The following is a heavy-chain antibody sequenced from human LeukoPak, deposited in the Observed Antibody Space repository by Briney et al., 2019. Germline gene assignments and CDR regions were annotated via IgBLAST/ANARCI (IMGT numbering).Heavy chain of an antibody. CDR2: IYYSGST. D-gene: IGHD3-3*01. CDR3: ARDLQPYDFWSGPHSGWFDP. Sequence: SETLSLTCTVSGGSISSSSYYWGWIRQPPGKGLEWIGYIYYSGSTNYNPSLKSRVTISVDTSKNQFSLKLSSVTAADTAVYYCARDLQPYDFWSGPHSGWFDPWGQGTLVTVSS. J-gene: IGHJ5*02. CDR1: GGSISSSSYY. V-gene: IGHV4-61*01.